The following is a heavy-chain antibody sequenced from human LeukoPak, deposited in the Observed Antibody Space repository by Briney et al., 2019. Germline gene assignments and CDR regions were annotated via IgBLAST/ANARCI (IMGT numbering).Heavy chain of an antibody. CDR1: GFTFSTYA. CDR3: ARGTNGPDY. J-gene: IGHJ4*02. V-gene: IGHV3-23*01. CDR2: ISGSGSST. D-gene: IGHD2-8*01. Sequence: PGGSLRLSCAASGFTFSTYAMSWVRQAPAQGLEWVSAISGSGSSTSYAVSVKGRFTISRDNSKSTLYLQMNTLRAEDTAVYYCARGTNGPDYWGQGTLVTVSS.